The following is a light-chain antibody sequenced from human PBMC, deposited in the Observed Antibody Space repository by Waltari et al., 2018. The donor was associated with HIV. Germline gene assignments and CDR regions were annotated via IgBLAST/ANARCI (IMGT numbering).Light chain of an antibody. CDR3: QVWDSSSDHVL. V-gene: IGLV3-21*04. J-gene: IGLJ2*01. CDR1: NIGRLS. CDR2: YTH. Sequence: SYGVSQPPSVSVAPGQTAAIPCGGNNIGRLSVHWYQQRPGQAHVFVIPYTHYRPSGIPERFSGSSSGNTATLTIRGVEAGDEADYYCQVWDSSSDHVLFGGGTKLTVL.